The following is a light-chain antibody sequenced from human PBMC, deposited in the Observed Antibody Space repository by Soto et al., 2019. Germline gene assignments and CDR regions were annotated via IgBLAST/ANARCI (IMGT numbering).Light chain of an antibody. CDR2: KES. CDR1: QTISSW. J-gene: IGKJ1*01. CDR3: QHYNSYSEA. Sequence: DIQMTQSPSTLSASVRGRVTITCRASQTISSWLAWFQQRPGRAPKFLIYKESSLKNGVPLRFSGSGSGTQFTLTNSSLQPDDFATYDCQHYNSYSEAFGQGTKVELK. V-gene: IGKV1-5*03.